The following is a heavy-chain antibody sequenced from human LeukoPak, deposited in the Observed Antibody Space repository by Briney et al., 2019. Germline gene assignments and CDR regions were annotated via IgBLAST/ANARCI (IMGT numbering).Heavy chain of an antibody. J-gene: IGHJ3*02. V-gene: IGHV4-59*08. CDR2: IYYSGST. D-gene: IGHD3-22*01. CDR3: ARGPYSYDSSGAFDI. CDR1: GGSISSYY. Sequence: PSETLSLTCTVSGGSISSYYWSWIRQPPGRGLEWIGYIYYSGSTNYNPSLKSRVTISVDTSKNQFSLKLSSVTAADTAVYFCARGPYSYDSSGAFDIWGQGTMVTVSS.